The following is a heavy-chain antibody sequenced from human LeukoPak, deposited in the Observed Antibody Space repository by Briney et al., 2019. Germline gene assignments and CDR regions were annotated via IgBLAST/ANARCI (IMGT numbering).Heavy chain of an antibody. CDR1: GFTVSSNY. D-gene: IGHD6-13*01. CDR2: IYSGGST. J-gene: IGHJ6*02. V-gene: IGHV3-66*01. CDR3: ARDRGPIAAAEYYYYYYGMDV. Sequence: GGSLRLSCAASGFTVSSNYMSWVRQAPGKRLEWVSVIYSGGSTYYADSVKGRFTISRDNSKNTMYLQMNSLRAEDTAVYYCARDRGPIAAAEYYYYYYGMDVWGQGTTVTVSS.